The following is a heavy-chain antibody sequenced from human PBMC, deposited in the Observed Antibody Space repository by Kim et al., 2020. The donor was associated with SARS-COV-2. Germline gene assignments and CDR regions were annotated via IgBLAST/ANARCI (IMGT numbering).Heavy chain of an antibody. J-gene: IGHJ4*02. Sequence: NYNPSLKSRVTISVDTSKNQFSLKLSSVTAADTAVYYCARRKPSGYDFDYCGQGTLVTVSS. D-gene: IGHD5-12*01. CDR3: ARRKPSGYDFDY. V-gene: IGHV4-59*01.